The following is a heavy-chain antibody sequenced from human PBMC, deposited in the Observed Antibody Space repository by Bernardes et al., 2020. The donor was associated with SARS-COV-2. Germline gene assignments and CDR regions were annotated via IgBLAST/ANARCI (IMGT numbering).Heavy chain of an antibody. CDR3: ARDWRIRYDFWSGYSVELFDP. V-gene: IGHV3-21*01. CDR2: ISSRSSYT. J-gene: IGHJ5*02. CDR1: RFTFSSYS. Sequence: GSLRLSCAASRFTFSSYSMNWVRQAPGKGLEWVSSISSRSSYTNYADSVKGRFTISRDNAKNSLYLQMNSLRAEDTAVYYCARDWRIRYDFWSGYSVELFDPWGQGTLVTVSS. D-gene: IGHD3-3*01.